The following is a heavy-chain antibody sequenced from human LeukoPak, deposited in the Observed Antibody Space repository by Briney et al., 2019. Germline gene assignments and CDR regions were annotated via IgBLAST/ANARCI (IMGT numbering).Heavy chain of an antibody. CDR1: GFTFSSYG. V-gene: IGHV3-30*02. J-gene: IGHJ3*02. CDR2: IRYVGSNK. Sequence: GGSLRLSCAASGFTFSSYGMHWVRQAPGKGLEWVAFIRYVGSNKYYADSVKGRFTISRDNSKNTLYLQMNSLRAEDTAVYYCAKDGKRITIFGGPAFDIWGQGTMVTVSS. CDR3: AKDGKRITIFGGPAFDI. D-gene: IGHD3-3*01.